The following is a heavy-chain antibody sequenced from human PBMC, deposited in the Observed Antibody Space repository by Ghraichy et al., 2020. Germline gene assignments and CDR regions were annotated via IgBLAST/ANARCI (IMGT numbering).Heavy chain of an antibody. Sequence: GGSLRLSCAASGLTFSNYAMSWVRQAPGKGLEWVSTISGSGSSTYYADSVKGRFTISRDNSKDTLYLQLNSLRAEDTAVFYCAKSRYHYDSSALGWFDPWGQGTLVTVSS. CDR1: GLTFSNYA. CDR2: ISGSGSST. CDR3: AKSRYHYDSSALGWFDP. J-gene: IGHJ5*02. D-gene: IGHD3-22*01. V-gene: IGHV3-23*01.